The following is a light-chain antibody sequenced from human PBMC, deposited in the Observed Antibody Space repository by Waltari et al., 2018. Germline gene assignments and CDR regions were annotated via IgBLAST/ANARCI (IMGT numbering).Light chain of an antibody. J-gene: IGLJ3*02. V-gene: IGLV5-37*01. CDR2: SNSDSDK. CDR1: SDINVGDFN. Sequence: QPVLTQPPSSSASPGDSARLTCTLPSDINVGDFNISWYQQKPGRPPRFLLYSNSDSDKAQGSGVPSRFSGSKDASSNAVILLITVLQAEDEADYYCMFWPSNVWVFGGGTKLTVL. CDR3: MFWPSNVWV.